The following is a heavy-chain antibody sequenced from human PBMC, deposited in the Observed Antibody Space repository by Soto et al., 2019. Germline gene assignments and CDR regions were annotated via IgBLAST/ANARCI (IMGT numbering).Heavy chain of an antibody. CDR2: ISAYNGNT. D-gene: IGHD3-22*01. CDR1: GYTFTSYG. CDR3: ARAWYYDSSGYYHY. V-gene: IGHV1-18*04. Sequence: QVQLVQSGAEVKKPGASVKVSCKASGYTFTSYGISWVRQAPVQGLDWMGGISAYNGNTNYAQKLQGRVTMTTDTSTSTAYMELRSLRSDDTAVYYCARAWYYDSSGYYHYWGQGTLVTVSS. J-gene: IGHJ4*02.